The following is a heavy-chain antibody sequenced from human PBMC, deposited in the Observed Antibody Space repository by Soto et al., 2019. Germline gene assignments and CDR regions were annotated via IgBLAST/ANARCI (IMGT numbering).Heavy chain of an antibody. V-gene: IGHV4-39*01. J-gene: IGHJ6*02. D-gene: IGHD2-15*01. CDR1: GGSISSSSYY. Sequence: QLQLQESGPGLVKPSETLSLTCTVSGGSISSSSYYWGWIRQPPGKGLEWIGSIYYSGSTYYNPSLTSRVTISVDTSKNQFSLKLSSVTAADTAVYYCASFSRCSGGSCYPYYYYGMDVWGQGTTVTVSS. CDR3: ASFSRCSGGSCYPYYYYGMDV. CDR2: IYYSGST.